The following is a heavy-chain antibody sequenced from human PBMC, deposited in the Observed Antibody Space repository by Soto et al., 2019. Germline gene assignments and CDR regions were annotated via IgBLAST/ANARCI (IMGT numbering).Heavy chain of an antibody. V-gene: IGHV1-69*02. CDR1: GGTFSSYT. D-gene: IGHD5-18*01. J-gene: IGHJ3*02. Sequence: RASLKVSCNASGGTFSSYTISWVLQAPGQGLEWMGRIIPILGIANYAQKFQGRVTITADKSTSTAYMELSSLRSEDTAVYYCARVTPEDAFDIWGQGTMLTVSS. CDR3: ARVTPEDAFDI. CDR2: IIPILGIA.